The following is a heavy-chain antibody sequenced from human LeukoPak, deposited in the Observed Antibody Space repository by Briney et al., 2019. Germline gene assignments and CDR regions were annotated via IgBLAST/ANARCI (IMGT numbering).Heavy chain of an antibody. CDR1: GFTFSSYS. CDR2: ISSSSSYI. CDR3: AREDAPNYYDSSGYSGFDY. Sequence: GGSLRLSCAASGFTFSSYSMNWVRQAPGKGLEWVSSISSSSSYIYYADSVKGRFTISRDNAKNSLYLQMNSLRAEDTAVYYCAREDAPNYYDSSGYSGFDYWGQGTLVTVSS. J-gene: IGHJ4*02. V-gene: IGHV3-21*01. D-gene: IGHD3-22*01.